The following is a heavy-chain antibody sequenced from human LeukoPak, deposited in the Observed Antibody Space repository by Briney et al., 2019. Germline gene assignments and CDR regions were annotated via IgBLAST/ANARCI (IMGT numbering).Heavy chain of an antibody. CDR2: IIPIFGTA. J-gene: IGHJ4*02. CDR1: GGTFSSYA. Sequence: SVTVSCKASGGTFSSYAISWVRQAPGQGLEWMGGIIPIFGTANYAQKFQGRVTITADESTSTAYMELSSLRSEDTAVYYCAGAAWSGMTLFDYWGQGTLVTVSS. D-gene: IGHD3-3*01. CDR3: AGAAWSGMTLFDY. V-gene: IGHV1-69*13.